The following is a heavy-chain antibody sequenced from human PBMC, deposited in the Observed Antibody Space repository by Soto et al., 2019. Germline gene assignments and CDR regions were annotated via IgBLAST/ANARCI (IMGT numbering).Heavy chain of an antibody. CDR1: GFTFDDYA. CDR3: ARGVPLVELGFYFDS. J-gene: IGHJ4*02. Sequence: EVQLVESGGGLVQPGRSLRLSCAASGFTFDDYAIHWVRQAPGKGLEWVSGITWNSANIDYADSVKGRFTISRDNAKNSLDMQSSSLRPEYTPIYFCARGVPLVELGFYFDSWGQGTLVTVSS. V-gene: IGHV3-9*01. D-gene: IGHD1-26*01. CDR2: ITWNSANI.